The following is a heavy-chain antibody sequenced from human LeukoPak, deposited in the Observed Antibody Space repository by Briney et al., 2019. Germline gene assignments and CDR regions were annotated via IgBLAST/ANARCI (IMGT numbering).Heavy chain of an antibody. CDR2: FDPEDGET. Sequence: ASVKVSCKVSGYTLTELSMHWVRQAPGKGLEWMGGFDPEDGETIYAQKFQGRVTMTEDTSTDTAYMELSSLRSEDTAVYYCARGRTLTYYYASSGYYYDCWGQGTLVTVSS. J-gene: IGHJ5*01. CDR1: GYTLTELS. D-gene: IGHD3-22*01. V-gene: IGHV1-24*01. CDR3: ARGRTLTYYYASSGYYYDC.